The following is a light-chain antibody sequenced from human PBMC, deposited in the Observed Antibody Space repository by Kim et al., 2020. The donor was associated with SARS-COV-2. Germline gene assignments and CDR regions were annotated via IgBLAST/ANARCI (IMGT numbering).Light chain of an antibody. CDR1: SSNIGSNY. J-gene: IGLJ3*02. CDR3: GTWDSSLSVWV. CDR2: DSN. V-gene: IGLV1-51*01. Sequence: GQKVTISCSGSSSNIGSNYVSWYQQLPGTSPKLLIYDSNKRPSGIPDRFSGSKSGTSATLGITGLQTGDEADYYCGTWDSSLSVWVFGGGTQLTVL.